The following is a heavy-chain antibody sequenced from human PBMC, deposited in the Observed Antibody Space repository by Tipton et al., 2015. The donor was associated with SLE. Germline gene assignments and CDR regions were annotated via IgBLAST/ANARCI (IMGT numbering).Heavy chain of an antibody. D-gene: IGHD3-3*01. CDR2: IYTSGST. V-gene: IGHV4-61*02. Sequence: TLSLTCIVSGDSISSSSYYWSWIRQPAGKGLEWIGRIYTSGSTNYNPSLKSRVTISVDTSKNQFSLKLSSVTAADTAVYYCARERPPPNDFWSGYLFDYWGQGTLVTVSS. J-gene: IGHJ4*02. CDR3: ARERPPPNDFWSGYLFDY. CDR1: GDSISSSSYY.